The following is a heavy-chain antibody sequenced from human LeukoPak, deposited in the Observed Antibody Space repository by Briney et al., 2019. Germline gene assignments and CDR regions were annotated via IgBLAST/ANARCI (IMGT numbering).Heavy chain of an antibody. J-gene: IGHJ5*02. CDR3: ARAVERFSENWFDP. V-gene: IGHV4-34*01. CDR1: GGSFSGYY. Sequence: SETLSLTCAVYGGSFSGYYWSWIRQPPGKGLEWLGEINHSGSTNYNPSLKSRVTISVDTSKNQFSLKLSSVTAADTAVYYCARAVERFSENWFDPWGQGTLVTVSS. D-gene: IGHD2/OR15-2a*01. CDR2: INHSGST.